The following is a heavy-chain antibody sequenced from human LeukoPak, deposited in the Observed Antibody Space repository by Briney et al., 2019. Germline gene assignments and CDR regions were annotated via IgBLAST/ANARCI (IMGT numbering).Heavy chain of an antibody. V-gene: IGHV4-59*08. CDR1: GGSISSYY. CDR2: ISDIGSI. CDR3: AGHHPRNTVDF. J-gene: IGHJ4*02. Sequence: PSETLSLTCTVSGGSISSYYWSWIRQPPGKGLEWIAYISDIGSINYNPSLKSRVTISLDTSKNQFSLKLSSVTAADTAVYYCAGHHPRNTVDFWCQGTLVTVSS. D-gene: IGHD2/OR15-2a*01.